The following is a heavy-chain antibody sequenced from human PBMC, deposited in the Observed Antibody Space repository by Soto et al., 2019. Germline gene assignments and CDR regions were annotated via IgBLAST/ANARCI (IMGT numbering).Heavy chain of an antibody. CDR3: AKDIRRSGDHTNYYYYYGMDV. J-gene: IGHJ6*02. V-gene: IGHV1-46*01. D-gene: IGHD3-3*01. CDR2: INPSGGST. Sequence: VKVSCKASGYTFTSYYMHWVRQAPGQGLEWMGIINPSGGSTSYAQKFQGRVTISRDNSKNTLYLQMNSLRAEDAAVYYCAKDIRRSGDHTNYYYYYGMDVWGQGTRVTVPS. CDR1: GYTFTSYY.